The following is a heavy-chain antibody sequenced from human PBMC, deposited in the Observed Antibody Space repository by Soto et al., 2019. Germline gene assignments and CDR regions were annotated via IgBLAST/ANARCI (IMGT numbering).Heavy chain of an antibody. CDR1: GGTFSSYA. D-gene: IGHD5-12*01. CDR2: IIPIFRTP. J-gene: IGHJ6*02. Sequence: QVQLVQSGAEVKKRGSSVKVSCKASGGTFSSYAISWVRQAPGQGLEWMGGIIPIFRTPDYAQKFQGRVTITADESTSTAYMELSSLRSEDTAVYYCARDKDRPRLGGNYYYIMDVWGQGTTVTVSS. CDR3: ARDKDRPRLGGNYYYIMDV. V-gene: IGHV1-69*12.